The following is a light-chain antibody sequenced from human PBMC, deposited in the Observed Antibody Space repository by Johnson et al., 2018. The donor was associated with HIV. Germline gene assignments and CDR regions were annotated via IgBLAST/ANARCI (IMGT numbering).Light chain of an antibody. Sequence: QSVLTQPPSVSAAPGQKVTISCSGSSSNIGNNYVSWYQQLPGTAPKLLIYENNIRPSGIPERFSGSQSGSSATLGITGRWPEDEGDYYCGTWDSSLSAAGVFGTGTKVTVL. CDR2: ENN. V-gene: IGLV1-51*02. CDR3: GTWDSSLSAAGV. CDR1: SSNIGNNY. J-gene: IGLJ1*01.